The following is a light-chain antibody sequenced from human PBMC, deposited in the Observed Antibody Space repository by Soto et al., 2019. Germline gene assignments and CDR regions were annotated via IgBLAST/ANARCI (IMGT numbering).Light chain of an antibody. V-gene: IGKV3-15*01. CDR2: GAS. Sequence: EIVLTQSPATLSVSAGGAVTLSCRASQSIRSNVAWYQQIPGQAPRLLVYGASTRATGVPARFSGSGSGIDFTLTITSLQSEDSAFYYCQQYFNWPPTWTFGPGTKVQIK. J-gene: IGKJ1*01. CDR1: QSIRSN. CDR3: QQYFNWPPTWT.